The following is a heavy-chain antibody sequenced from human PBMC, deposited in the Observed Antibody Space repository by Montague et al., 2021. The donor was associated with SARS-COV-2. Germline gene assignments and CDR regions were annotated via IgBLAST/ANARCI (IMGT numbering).Heavy chain of an antibody. CDR3: ARRGYYDSAGYHWHLDL. CDR1: GGSINDHY. V-gene: IGHV4-4*09. J-gene: IGHJ2*01. Sequence: SETLSLTCTASGGSINDHYRSWIRQSPGKGLEWIGYISSNGKTNYNPSLKSRVTLSADASRNEFSLKLDSVTAADTAVYFCARRGYYDSAGYHWHLDLWGRGMLVTVFS. CDR2: ISSNGKT. D-gene: IGHD3-22*01.